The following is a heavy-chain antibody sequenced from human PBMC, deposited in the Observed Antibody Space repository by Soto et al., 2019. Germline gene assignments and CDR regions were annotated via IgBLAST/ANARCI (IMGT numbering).Heavy chain of an antibody. D-gene: IGHD5-18*01. CDR1: GYSFTTYW. J-gene: IGHJ4*02. Sequence: EVQMVQSGAEVKKPGESLKISCKGSGYSFTTYWIGWVRQMPGKGLEWMGIIYPDDSDTRYSPSFQGQVTISADKSISTAYLQWSSLKASDSAMYYCARAGDGYSYEVDYWGQGTLVTVSS. CDR2: IYPDDSDT. V-gene: IGHV5-51*01. CDR3: ARAGDGYSYEVDY.